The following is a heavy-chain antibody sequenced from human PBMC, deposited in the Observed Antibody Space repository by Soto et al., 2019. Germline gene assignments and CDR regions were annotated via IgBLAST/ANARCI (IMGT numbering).Heavy chain of an antibody. CDR2: SIPIFGTA. CDR3: ARDSPRAANYYYDAMAAFDI. V-gene: IGHV1-69*13. D-gene: IGHD3-22*01. J-gene: IGHJ3*02. Sequence: SVKVSCKASGATFSSYAISWVRQAPGQGLEWMGGSIPIFGTANNAQKVQGRVTITADESTSTAYMELSSARSEDTAVYYCARDSPRAANYYYDAMAAFDIWGQGTMVTVSS. CDR1: GATFSSYA.